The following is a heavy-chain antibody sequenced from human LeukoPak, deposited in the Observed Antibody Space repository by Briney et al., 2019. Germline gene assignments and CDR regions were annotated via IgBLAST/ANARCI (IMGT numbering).Heavy chain of an antibody. CDR1: GYTFTGYY. CDR3: ARDISVRDAAWWFNP. Sequence: ASVKVSCKASGYTFTGYYMHWVRQAPGQGLEWMGWINPNSGGTNYAQKFQGRVTMTRDTSISTAYMELSSLRSDDTAVYYCARDISVRDAAWWFNPWGQGTLVTVSS. V-gene: IGHV1-2*02. CDR2: INPNSGGT. D-gene: IGHD5-24*01. J-gene: IGHJ5*02.